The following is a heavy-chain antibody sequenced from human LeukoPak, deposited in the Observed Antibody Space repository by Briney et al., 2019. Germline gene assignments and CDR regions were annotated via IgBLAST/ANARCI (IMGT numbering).Heavy chain of an antibody. CDR2: ISYNGSEI. J-gene: IGHJ4*02. Sequence: GGSLRLSCAASGFAFSTYAMHWVRQAPGKGLEWVAVISYNGSEIYYGDSVKGRFTISRDNSKNTLYLQMNRLRVEDTAVYRCAKAGCSSARCYTNYWGQGTSVTVSS. CDR3: AKAGCSSARCYTNY. V-gene: IGHV3-30*18. D-gene: IGHD2-2*02. CDR1: GFAFSTYA.